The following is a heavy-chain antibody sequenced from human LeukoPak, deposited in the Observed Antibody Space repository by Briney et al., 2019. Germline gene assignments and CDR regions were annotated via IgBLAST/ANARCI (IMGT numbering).Heavy chain of an antibody. V-gene: IGHV4-34*01. CDR2: FNHNWGA. J-gene: IGHJ4*02. CDR1: SGSFSGYY. CDR3: AASLWFGIYPDY. Sequence: SETLSLTCAVYSGSFSGYYWTWFRQPPGKGLEWIGEFNHNWGAKYNPSLKSRVTISVDTSKNHLSLSLNSVTAADTAVYYCAASLWFGIYPDYWGQGGLVTVSS. D-gene: IGHD3-10*01.